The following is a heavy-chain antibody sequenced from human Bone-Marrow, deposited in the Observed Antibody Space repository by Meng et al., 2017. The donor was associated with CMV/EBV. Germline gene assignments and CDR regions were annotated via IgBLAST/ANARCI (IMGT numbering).Heavy chain of an antibody. J-gene: IGHJ4*02. V-gene: IGHV3-21*01. Sequence: GSLRLSCAASGFTFSSYSMNWVRQAPGKGLEWVSSISSSSSYIYYADSVKGRFTISRDNAKNSLYLQMNSLRAEDTAVYYCARDVTGTTRVYYFDYWGPGTLVTVSS. D-gene: IGHD1-1*01. CDR2: ISSSSSYI. CDR1: GFTFSSYS. CDR3: ARDVTGTTRVYYFDY.